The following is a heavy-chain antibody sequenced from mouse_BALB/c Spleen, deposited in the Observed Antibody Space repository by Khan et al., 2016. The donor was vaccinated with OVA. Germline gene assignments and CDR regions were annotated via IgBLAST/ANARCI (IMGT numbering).Heavy chain of an antibody. V-gene: IGHV1S81*02. CDR2: INPSNDVT. Sequence: VQLQESGAELVKPGASVKVSCKASGYTFSSYYMYWVKQRPGQGLEWIGGINPSNDVTNFNEKFKTKATLTVDKSSSTAYMQLSSLTSEDSAVYYCARAVYANPFAFWGQGTLVTVSA. D-gene: IGHD2-10*02. J-gene: IGHJ3*01. CDR3: ARAVYANPFAF. CDR1: GYTFSSYY.